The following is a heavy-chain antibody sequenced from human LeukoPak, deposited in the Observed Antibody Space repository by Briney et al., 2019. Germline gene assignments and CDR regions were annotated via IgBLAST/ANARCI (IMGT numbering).Heavy chain of an antibody. V-gene: IGHV5-51*01. CDR1: GYSFNSYW. CDR2: IYPGDSDT. D-gene: IGHD3-22*01. Sequence: GESLKISCKGSGYSFNSYWIGWVRLMPGKGLECMGIIYPGDSDTRYSPSFQGQVTISVDKSISTAYLQWSSLKASDTAMYYCARHRKDRSGYYYDYWGQGTLVTVSS. J-gene: IGHJ4*02. CDR3: ARHRKDRSGYYYDY.